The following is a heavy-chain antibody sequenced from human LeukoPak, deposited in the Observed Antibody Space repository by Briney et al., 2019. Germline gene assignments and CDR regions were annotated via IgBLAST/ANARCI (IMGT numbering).Heavy chain of an antibody. D-gene: IGHD6-13*01. Sequence: ASVKVSCKASGYTFTGYHMHWVRQAPGQGLEWMGWINPNSGGTNYAQKFQGRVTMTRDTSISTAYMELSRLRSDDTAVYYCARASISAAGPGLIDYWGQGTLVTVSS. CDR3: ARASISAAGPGLIDY. J-gene: IGHJ4*02. CDR1: GYTFTGYH. V-gene: IGHV1-2*02. CDR2: INPNSGGT.